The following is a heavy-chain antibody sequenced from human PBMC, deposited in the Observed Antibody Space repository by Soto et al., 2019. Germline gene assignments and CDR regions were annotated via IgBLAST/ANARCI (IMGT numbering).Heavy chain of an antibody. CDR1: GFTFSSYA. J-gene: IGHJ4*02. CDR2: SSGSGGST. CDR3: AKNHGYSGYEQTDY. V-gene: IGHV3-23*01. D-gene: IGHD5-12*01. Sequence: GGSLRLSCAASGFTFSSYAMSWVRQAPGKGLEWVSTSSGSGGSTYYADSVKGRFTISRDNSKNTLYLQMNSLRAEDTAVYYCAKNHGYSGYEQTDYWGQGTLVTVSS.